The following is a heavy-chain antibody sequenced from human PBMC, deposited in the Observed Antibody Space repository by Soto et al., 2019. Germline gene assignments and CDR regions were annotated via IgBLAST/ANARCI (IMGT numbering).Heavy chain of an antibody. CDR1: GYTFNTFG. CDR2: ISAYNGNT. D-gene: IGHD4-17*01. V-gene: IGHV1-18*01. Sequence: QVQLVQSGADVKRPGASVKVSCKASGYTFNTFGVTWVRQAPEQGLEWLGWISAYNGNTNYAQKLQGRLTLTTDTSTSTISLELRSLRSDDTAVYYCARTSYGTFDIWGQGTMVTVSS. J-gene: IGHJ3*02. CDR3: ARTSYGTFDI.